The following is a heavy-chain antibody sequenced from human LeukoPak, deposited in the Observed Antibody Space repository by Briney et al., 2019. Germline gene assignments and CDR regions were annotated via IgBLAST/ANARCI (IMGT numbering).Heavy chain of an antibody. CDR2: IYHGGST. V-gene: IGHV4-4*02. CDR3: ARTDYGDYGDDY. D-gene: IGHD4-17*01. Sequence: SETLSLTCAVSGGSISSSNWWSWVRQPPGKGLERIGEIYHGGSTNYNPSLKSRVTISVDKSKNQFSLKLSSVTAADTAVYYCARTDYGDYGDDYWGQGTLVTVSS. CDR1: GGSISSSNW. J-gene: IGHJ4*02.